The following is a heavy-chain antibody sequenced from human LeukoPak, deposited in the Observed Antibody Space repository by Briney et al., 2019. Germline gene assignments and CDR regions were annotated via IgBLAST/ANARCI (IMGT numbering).Heavy chain of an antibody. D-gene: IGHD6-6*01. V-gene: IGHV1-3*01. CDR1: GYTFTSYA. CDR3: ARGRSIAAGSRYDY. Sequence: ASVKVSCKASGYTFTSYAMHWVRQAPGQRLEWMGWINAGNGNTKNSQKFQGRVTITRDTSASTAYMELSSLRSEDTAVYYCARGRSIAAGSRYDYWGQGTLVTVSS. CDR2: INAGNGNT. J-gene: IGHJ4*02.